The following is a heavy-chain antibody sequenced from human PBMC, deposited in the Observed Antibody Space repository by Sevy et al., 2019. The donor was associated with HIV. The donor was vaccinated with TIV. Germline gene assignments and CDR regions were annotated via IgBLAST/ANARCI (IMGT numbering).Heavy chain of an antibody. Sequence: GGSLRLSCAASGLTFITYAMHWVRQAPGNGLEWVAVISYDGSNKYYADSVKGRFTISRDNSKNTLYLQMNSLRDEDTAVYYCARDSREWSVSPRPPDYWGQGTLVTVSS. J-gene: IGHJ4*02. V-gene: IGHV3-30-3*01. CDR2: ISYDGSNK. CDR3: ARDSREWSVSPRPPDY. CDR1: GLTFITYA. D-gene: IGHD3-3*01.